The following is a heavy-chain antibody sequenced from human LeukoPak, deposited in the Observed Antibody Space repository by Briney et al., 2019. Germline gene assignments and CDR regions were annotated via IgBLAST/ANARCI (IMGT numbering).Heavy chain of an antibody. Sequence: PSETLSLTCTVSNGSISSYYWSWIRQPPGNALEWIGDIYYSGSTNYNPSLQSRVTISLDTSKNHFSLNLSSVSAADTAIYYCARASGSGSYHGIDYWSQGTLVTVSS. D-gene: IGHD3-10*01. CDR3: ARASGSGSYHGIDY. J-gene: IGHJ4*02. V-gene: IGHV4-59*01. CDR2: IYYSGST. CDR1: NGSISSYY.